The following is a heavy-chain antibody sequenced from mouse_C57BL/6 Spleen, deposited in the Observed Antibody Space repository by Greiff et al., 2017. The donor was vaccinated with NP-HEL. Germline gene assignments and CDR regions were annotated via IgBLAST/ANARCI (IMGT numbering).Heavy chain of an antibody. CDR1: GYTFTTYP. Sequence: QVHVKQSGAELVKPGASVKMSCKASGYTFTTYPIEWMKQNHGKSLEWIGNFPPYNDDTKYNEKFKGKATLTVEKSSSTVYLELSRLTSDDSAVYYCARGGYSNYAGLAYWGQGTLVTVSA. J-gene: IGHJ3*01. CDR3: ARGGYSNYAGLAY. CDR2: FPPYNDDT. D-gene: IGHD2-5*01. V-gene: IGHV1-47*01.